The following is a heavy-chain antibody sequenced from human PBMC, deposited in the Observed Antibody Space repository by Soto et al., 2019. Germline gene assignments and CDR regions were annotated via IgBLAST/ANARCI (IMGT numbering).Heavy chain of an antibody. V-gene: IGHV5-10-1*01. D-gene: IGHD2-2*01. CDR1: GYSFAGYW. CDR3: ARDGSSTANWIDP. Sequence: GESLKISCKGSGYSFAGYWITWVRQKPGKGLEWMGRIDPSDSQTYYSPSFRGHVTISATKSITTVFLQWSSLRAADTAVYYCARDGSSTANWIDPWGQGTLVTVSS. J-gene: IGHJ5*02. CDR2: IDPSDSQT.